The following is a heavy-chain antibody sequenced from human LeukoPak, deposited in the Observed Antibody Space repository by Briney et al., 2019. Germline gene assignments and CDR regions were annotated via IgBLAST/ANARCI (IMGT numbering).Heavy chain of an antibody. CDR1: GYSFTSYW. J-gene: IGHJ3*02. CDR2: IYPGDSDT. V-gene: IGHV5-51*01. CDR3: ARRGYCSGGSCYTGGRAFDI. Sequence: GESLKISCKGSGYSFTSYWIGWVRQMPGKGLEWMGIIYPGDSDTRYSPSFQGQVTISADKSISTAYLQWSSLKASDTAMYYCARRGYCSGGSCYTGGRAFDIWGQGTMVTVSS. D-gene: IGHD2-15*01.